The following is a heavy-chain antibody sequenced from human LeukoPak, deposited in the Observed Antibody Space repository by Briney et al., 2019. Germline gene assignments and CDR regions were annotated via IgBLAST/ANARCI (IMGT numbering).Heavy chain of an antibody. V-gene: IGHV4-34*01. CDR3: ASSGQDGWLVFAP. CDR2: INHSGST. CDR1: GGSFSGYY. Sequence: PSETLSLTCAVYGGSFSGYYWSWIRQPPGKGLEWIGEINHSGSTNYNPSLKGRVTISVDTSKNQFSLKLSSVTAADTAVYYCASSGQDGWLVFAPWGQGTLVTVSS. J-gene: IGHJ5*02. D-gene: IGHD6-19*01.